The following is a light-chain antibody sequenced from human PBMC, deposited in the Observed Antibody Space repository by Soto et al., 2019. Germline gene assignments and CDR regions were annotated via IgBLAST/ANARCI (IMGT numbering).Light chain of an antibody. J-gene: IGKJ1*01. V-gene: IGKV1-5*03. CDR1: QSIYKW. CDR2: EAS. Sequence: DIPMTQSPSTLSASVGDRVAITCRASQSIYKWLAWYQQKPGKAPNLLIYEASTLESGDPSRFSGSGSETEFTLTISSLQPGDFATYYCQHYDTFPWTFGQGTRVDIK. CDR3: QHYDTFPWT.